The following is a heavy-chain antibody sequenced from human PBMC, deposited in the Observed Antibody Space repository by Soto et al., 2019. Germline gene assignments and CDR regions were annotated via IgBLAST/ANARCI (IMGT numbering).Heavy chain of an antibody. CDR2: INHSGST. J-gene: IGHJ4*02. CDR3: ARHRGDSGSSWSSFDY. CDR1: GGSFSGYY. D-gene: IGHD6-13*01. Sequence: SETLSLTCAVYGGSFSGYYWSWIRQPPGKGLEWIGEINHSGSTYYNPSLKSRVTISVDTSKNQFSLKLSSLTAADTAVYYCARHRGDSGSSWSSFDYWGQGTLVTVS. V-gene: IGHV4-34*01.